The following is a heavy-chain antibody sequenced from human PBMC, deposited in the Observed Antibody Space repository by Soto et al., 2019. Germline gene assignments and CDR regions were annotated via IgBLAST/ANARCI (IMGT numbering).Heavy chain of an antibody. D-gene: IGHD3-22*01. V-gene: IGHV3-30-3*01. CDR1: GFTFSSYA. CDR3: ARSMIVVVTLNLFDY. CDR2: ISYDGSNK. Sequence: GGSLRLSCAASGFTFSSYAMHWVRQAPGKGLEWVAVISYDGSNKYYADSVKGRFTISRDNSKNTLYLQMNSLRAEDTAVYYCARSMIVVVTLNLFDYWGQGTLVTVSS. J-gene: IGHJ4*02.